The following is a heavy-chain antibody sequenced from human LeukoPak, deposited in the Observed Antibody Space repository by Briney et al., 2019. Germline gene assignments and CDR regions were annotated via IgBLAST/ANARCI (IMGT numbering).Heavy chain of an antibody. CDR3: ARGSHYYDSSGYDY. V-gene: IGHV4-34*01. CDR2: INHSGST. Sequence: SETLSLTCAVYGGSFSGYYSSWIRQPPGKGLEWIGEINHSGSTNYNPSLKSRVTISVDTSKNQFSLKLSSVTAADTAVYYCARGSHYYDSSGYDYWGQGTLVTVSS. J-gene: IGHJ4*02. D-gene: IGHD3-22*01. CDR1: GGSFSGYY.